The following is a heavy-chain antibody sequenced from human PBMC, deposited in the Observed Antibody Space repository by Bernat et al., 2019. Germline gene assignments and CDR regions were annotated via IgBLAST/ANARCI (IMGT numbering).Heavy chain of an antibody. J-gene: IGHJ4*02. CDR1: GYTFTNYA. V-gene: IGHV1-3*01. D-gene: IGHD2-15*01. Sequence: QVQLVQSGAEVKKPGASVKVSCKASGYTFTNYAIHWVRQAPGQRFEWMGWINAGDGNMKYSQKFQGRVTITWDRSAGTAYMELSSLTSEDTAIYFCARGWAVVVSATYFDYWGQGTVVSVSS. CDR2: INAGDGNM. CDR3: ARGWAVVVSATYFDY.